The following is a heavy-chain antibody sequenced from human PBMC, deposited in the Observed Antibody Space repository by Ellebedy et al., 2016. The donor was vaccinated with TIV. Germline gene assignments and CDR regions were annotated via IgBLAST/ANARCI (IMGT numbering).Heavy chain of an antibody. D-gene: IGHD5-18*01. CDR3: ARDHSTAMVLLGGYYYYYGMDV. CDR1: GFTFSSYG. Sequence: GGSLRLSXAASGFTFSSYGMHWVRQAPGKGLEWVAVIWYDGSNKYYADSVKGRFTISRDNSKNTLYLQMNSLRAEDTAVYYCARDHSTAMVLLGGYYYYYGMDVWGQGTTVTVSS. V-gene: IGHV3-33*08. J-gene: IGHJ6*02. CDR2: IWYDGSNK.